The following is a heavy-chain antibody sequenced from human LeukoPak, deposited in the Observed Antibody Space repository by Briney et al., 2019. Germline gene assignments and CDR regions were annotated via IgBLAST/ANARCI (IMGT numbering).Heavy chain of an antibody. V-gene: IGHV4-34*01. Sequence: KPSETLSLTCAVYGGSFSGYYWSWIRQPPGKGLEWIGEINHSGSTNYHPSLKSRVTISVDTSKNQFSLKLSSVTAADTAVYYCARWGTWIQLWSTDYWGQGTLVTVSS. CDR1: GGSFSGYY. CDR2: INHSGST. D-gene: IGHD5-18*01. J-gene: IGHJ4*02. CDR3: ARWGTWIQLWSTDY.